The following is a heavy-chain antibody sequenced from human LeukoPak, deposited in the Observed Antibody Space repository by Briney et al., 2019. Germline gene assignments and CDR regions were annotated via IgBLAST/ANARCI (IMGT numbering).Heavy chain of an antibody. J-gene: IGHJ4*02. D-gene: IGHD3-22*01. CDR1: GYTFTSYG. V-gene: IGHV1-18*01. CDR3: AREKWEDSSGYYLVY. Sequence: GASVTVSCKASGYTFTSYGIGWVRQAPGQGLEWMGWISPYNGNTNYAQKLQGRVTMTTDTSTSTAYMELRSLRSDDTAVYYCAREKWEDSSGYYLVYWGQGTLVTVSS. CDR2: ISPYNGNT.